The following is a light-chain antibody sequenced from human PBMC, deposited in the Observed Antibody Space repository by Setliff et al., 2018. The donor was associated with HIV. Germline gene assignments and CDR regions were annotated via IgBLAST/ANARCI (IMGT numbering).Light chain of an antibody. J-gene: IGLJ1*01. V-gene: IGLV1-44*01. CDR3: AAWDATLNGFV. Sequence: QSALTQPPSASGTPGQRVTISCSGSSSNIGTNAVNWYQQLPGTAPKVLIYDNNQRPSGVPDRVSGSKSGTSASLVVSGLQSDDEADYYCAAWDATLNGFVFGTGTKVTVL. CDR2: DNN. CDR1: SSNIGTNA.